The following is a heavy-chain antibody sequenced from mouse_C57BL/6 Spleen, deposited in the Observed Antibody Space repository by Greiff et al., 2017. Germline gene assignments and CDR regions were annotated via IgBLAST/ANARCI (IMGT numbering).Heavy chain of an antibody. Sequence: VQLKESGAELVKPGASVKLSCTASGFNIKDYYMHWVKQRTEQGLEWIGRIDPEDGETKYAPKIQGKATITADTSSNTAYLQLSSQTSEDTAVYYCARSDDCGGPYYFDYWGQGTTLTVSS. CDR1: GFNIKDYY. V-gene: IGHV14-2*01. J-gene: IGHJ2*01. CDR2: IDPEDGET. D-gene: IGHD1-1*02. CDR3: ARSDDCGGPYYFDY.